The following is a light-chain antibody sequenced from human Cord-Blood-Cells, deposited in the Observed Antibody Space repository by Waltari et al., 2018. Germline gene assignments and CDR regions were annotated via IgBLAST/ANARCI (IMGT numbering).Light chain of an antibody. J-gene: IGLJ3*02. CDR1: SSDVGSYNL. Sequence: QSALPQPPSVAGSPGQSITTPCTGPSSDVGSYNLVSWYQQHPGKAPKLMIYEGSKRPSGVSNRFSGSKSGNTASLTISGLQAEDEADYYCCSYAGSSTWVFGGGTKLTVL. V-gene: IGLV2-23*01. CDR3: CSYAGSSTWV. CDR2: EGS.